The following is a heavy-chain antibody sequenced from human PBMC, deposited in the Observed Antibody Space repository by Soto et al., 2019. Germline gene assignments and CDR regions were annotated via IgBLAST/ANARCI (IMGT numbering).Heavy chain of an antibody. CDR2: IIPIFGTA. J-gene: IGHJ5*02. V-gene: IGHV1-69*01. CDR1: GGTFSSYA. D-gene: IGHD2-2*01. Sequence: QVQLVQSGAEVKKPGSSVKVSCKASGGTFSSYAIGWVRQAPGQGLEWMGGIIPIFGTANYAQKFQGRVTITADESTSTAYMELSSLRSEDTAVYYCARRIDCSSTSCYARNWFDPWGQGTLVTVSS. CDR3: ARRIDCSSTSCYARNWFDP.